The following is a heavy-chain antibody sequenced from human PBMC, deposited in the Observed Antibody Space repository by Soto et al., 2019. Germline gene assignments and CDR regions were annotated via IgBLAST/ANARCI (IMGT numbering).Heavy chain of an antibody. D-gene: IGHD2-15*01. V-gene: IGHV3-20*01. CDR3: ARDRLGYCSGGSCNNWFDP. J-gene: IGHJ5*02. CDR1: GFTFDDYG. CDR2: INGNGGST. Sequence: GGSMRLSCAPCGFTFDDYGMSWVRQAPGKRLDWVSGINGNGGSTGYADSVKGRFTISRDNAKNSMYLQMNSLRAEDTALYHCARDRLGYCSGGSCNNWFDPWGQGTLVTVSS.